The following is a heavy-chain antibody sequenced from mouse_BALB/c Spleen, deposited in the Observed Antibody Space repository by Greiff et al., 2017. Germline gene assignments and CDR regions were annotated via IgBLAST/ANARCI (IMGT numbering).Heavy chain of an antibody. J-gene: IGHJ4*01. V-gene: IGHV3-6*02. CDR1: GYSITSGYY. CDR3: ARGDYGARAMDY. CDR2: ISYDGSN. Sequence: EVQLQQSGPGLVKPSQSLSLTCSVTGYSITSGYYWNWIRQFPGNQLEWMGYISYDGSNNYNPSLKNRISITRDTSKNQFFLKLNSVTTEDTATYYCARGDYGARAMDYWGQGTSVTVSS. D-gene: IGHD1-1*01.